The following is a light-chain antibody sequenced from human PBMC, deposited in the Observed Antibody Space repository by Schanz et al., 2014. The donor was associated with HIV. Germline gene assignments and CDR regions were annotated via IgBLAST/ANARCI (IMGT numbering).Light chain of an antibody. CDR2: DVN. CDR1: SSDVGGYNY. J-gene: IGLJ3*02. CDR3: SSYAGSNNFWV. Sequence: QSVLTQPASVSGSPGQSITISCTGTSSDVGGYNYVSWYQQHPGEAPKLMIYDVNYRPSGISNRFSGSKAGNTASLTISGLQAEDEADYYCSSYAGSNNFWVFGGGTKLTVL. V-gene: IGLV2-14*03.